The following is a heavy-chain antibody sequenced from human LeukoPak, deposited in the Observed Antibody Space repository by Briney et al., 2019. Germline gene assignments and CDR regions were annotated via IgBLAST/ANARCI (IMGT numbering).Heavy chain of an antibody. V-gene: IGHV4-34*01. CDR1: GGSFSAYY. J-gene: IGHJ4*02. D-gene: IGHD2-15*01. CDR2: INHSGST. CDR3: ARVTGYVIEDNFDY. Sequence: SETLSLTCDVYGGSFSAYYWSWIRQPPGKGLEWIGEINHSGSTNYNPSLKSRVTISVDTSKNQFSLKLRSVTAADTAVYYCARVTGYVIEDNFDYWGQGTLVTVSS.